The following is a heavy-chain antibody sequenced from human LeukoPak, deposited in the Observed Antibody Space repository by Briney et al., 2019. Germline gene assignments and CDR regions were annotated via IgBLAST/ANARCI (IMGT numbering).Heavy chain of an antibody. J-gene: IGHJ4*02. CDR1: GYSLSELL. D-gene: IGHD2-15*01. V-gene: IGHV1-24*01. Sequence: ASVKVSCKVSGYSLSELLIHWVRQPLGKGLEWMAGIDHENGEEVSAQNFQGRVTVAKDTSTDTAYMELSDLKSDHSAIYYCATEGDYSLDYWGQGTLVIVSS. CDR2: IDHENGEE. CDR3: ATEGDYSLDY.